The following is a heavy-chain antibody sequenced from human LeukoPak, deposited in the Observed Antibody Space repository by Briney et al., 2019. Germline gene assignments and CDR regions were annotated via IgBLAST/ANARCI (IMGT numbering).Heavy chain of an antibody. CDR1: GFTFSDYY. J-gene: IGHJ6*03. CDR3: ARKVGPYYYYYYMDV. Sequence: PGGSLRLSCAASGFTFSDYYMSWIRQAPGKGLEWVSYISSSGSTIYYADSVKGRFTISRDIAKNSLYLQMNSLRAEDTAVYYCARKVGPYYYYYYMDVWGKGTTVTVSS. CDR2: ISSSGSTI. V-gene: IGHV3-11*04.